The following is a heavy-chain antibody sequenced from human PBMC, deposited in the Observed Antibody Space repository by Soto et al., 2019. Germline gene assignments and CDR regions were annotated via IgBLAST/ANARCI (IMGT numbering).Heavy chain of an antibody. J-gene: IGHJ6*02. CDR3: ARRPIGDYDFWSGYSFYYYYGMDV. Sequence: PSETLSLTCTVSGGSISSSSYYWGWIRQPPGKGLEWIASIYYSGSTYYNPSLKSRVTISVDTSKNQFSLKLSSVTAADTAVYYCARRPIGDYDFWSGYSFYYYYGMDVWGQGTTVTVSS. D-gene: IGHD3-3*01. CDR2: IYYSGST. V-gene: IGHV4-39*01. CDR1: GGSISSSSYY.